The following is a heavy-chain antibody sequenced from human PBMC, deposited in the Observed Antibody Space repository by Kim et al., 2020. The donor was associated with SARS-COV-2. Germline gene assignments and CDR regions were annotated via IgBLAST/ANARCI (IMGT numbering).Heavy chain of an antibody. D-gene: IGHD3-10*01. J-gene: IGHJ4*02. CDR3: ARDTTEWFGELLPSDY. Sequence: GGSLRLSCAASGFTFSSYGMHWVRQAPGKGLEWVAVISYDGSNKYYADSVKGRFTISRDNSKNTLYLQMNSLRAEDTAVYYCARDTTEWFGELLPSDYWGQGTLVTVSS. CDR2: ISYDGSNK. CDR1: GFTFSSYG. V-gene: IGHV3-33*05.